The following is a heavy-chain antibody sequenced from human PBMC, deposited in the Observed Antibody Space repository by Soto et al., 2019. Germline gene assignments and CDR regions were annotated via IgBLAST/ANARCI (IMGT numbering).Heavy chain of an antibody. J-gene: IGHJ3*02. V-gene: IGHV4-4*02. CDR3: ARDPGVVPAAMMAFDI. CDR1: SGSISSSNW. D-gene: IGHD2-2*01. CDR2: IYHSGST. Sequence: QVQLQESGPGLVKPSGTLSLTCAVSSGSISSSNWWSWVRQPPGKGLEWSGEIYHSGSTNYNPSLKSRVTISVDKSKNEFSLKLSSVTAADTAVYYCARDPGVVPAAMMAFDIWGQGTMVTVSS.